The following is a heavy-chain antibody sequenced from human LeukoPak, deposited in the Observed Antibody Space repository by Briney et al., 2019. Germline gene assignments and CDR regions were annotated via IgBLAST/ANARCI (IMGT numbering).Heavy chain of an antibody. CDR3: AKFDGYNPPFDY. CDR1: GFTFSAYN. J-gene: IGHJ4*02. Sequence: GGSLRLSCAASGFTFSAYNMNWVRRTPGKGLEWVSSITTSSSYMFYADSVRGRFTISRDNAENSLYLQMNSLRAEDTAVYYCAKFDGYNPPFDYWGQGTLVTVSS. V-gene: IGHV3-21*01. CDR2: ITTSSSYM. D-gene: IGHD5-24*01.